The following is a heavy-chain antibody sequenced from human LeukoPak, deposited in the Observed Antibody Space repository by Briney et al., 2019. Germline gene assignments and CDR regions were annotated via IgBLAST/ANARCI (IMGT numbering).Heavy chain of an antibody. D-gene: IGHD3-22*01. V-gene: IGHV3-23*01. CDR2: ISVSGGST. Sequence: GGSLRLSCVASGFTFSSHAMSWVRQAPGKGLEWVSGISVSGGSTYYADSVKGRFTISRDNSKNTLYLQMNSLRAEDTAVYYCAKDPVADYYDSSGPPYYFDYWGQGTLVTVSS. CDR3: AKDPVADYYDSSGPPYYFDY. J-gene: IGHJ4*02. CDR1: GFTFSSHA.